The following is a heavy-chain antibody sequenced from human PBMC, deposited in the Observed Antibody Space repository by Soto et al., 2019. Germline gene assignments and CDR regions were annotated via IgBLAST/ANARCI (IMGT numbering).Heavy chain of an antibody. J-gene: IGHJ4*02. CDR1: GFTFSSYA. D-gene: IGHD5-18*01. V-gene: IGHV3-30-3*01. CDR2: ISYDGSNK. CDR3: AREGPRGELGGYSYGYDFDY. Sequence: PGGSLRLSCAASGFTFSSYAMHWVRQAPGKGLEWVAVISYDGSNKYYADSVKGRFTISRDNSKNTLYLQMNSLRAEDTAVYYCAREGPRGELGGYSYGYDFDYRGQGTLVTVSS.